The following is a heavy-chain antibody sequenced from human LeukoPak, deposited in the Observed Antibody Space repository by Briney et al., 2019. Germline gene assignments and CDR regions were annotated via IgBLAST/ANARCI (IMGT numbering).Heavy chain of an antibody. CDR2: INPSGGST. J-gene: IGHJ6*02. V-gene: IGHV1-46*01. CDR3: ARDQPPYYYGMDV. CDR1: GGTFSSYA. Sequence: ASVKVSCKASGGTFSSYAISWVRQAPGQGLEWMGIINPSGGSTSYAQKFQGRVTMTRGTSTSTVYMELSSLRSEDTAVYYCARDQPPYYYGMDVWGQGTTVTVSS.